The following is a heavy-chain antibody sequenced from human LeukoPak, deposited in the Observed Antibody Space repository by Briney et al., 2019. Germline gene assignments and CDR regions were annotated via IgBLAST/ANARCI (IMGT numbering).Heavy chain of an antibody. V-gene: IGHV4-61*02. Sequence: SQTLSLTCTVSGGSISSGSYYWSWIRQPAGKGLEWIGRIYTSGSTHYNPSLKSRVTISVDTSKNQFSLKLSSVTAADTAVYYCAREVEMATIRTSGYFDYWGQGTLVTVSS. D-gene: IGHD5-24*01. CDR1: GGSISSGSYY. J-gene: IGHJ4*02. CDR3: AREVEMATIRTSGYFDY. CDR2: IYTSGST.